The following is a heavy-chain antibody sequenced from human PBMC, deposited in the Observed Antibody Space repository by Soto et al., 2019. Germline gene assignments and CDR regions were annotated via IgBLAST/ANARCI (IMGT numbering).Heavy chain of an antibody. CDR2: VNPTGGSP. CDR3: SRDLSPY. V-gene: IGHV1-46*03. D-gene: IGHD3-16*02. Sequence: ASVKVSCETSGYEFTRYFIHWVRQAPGQGLEWMVKVNPTGGSPTFGQKFQGRVTVTTDTSTSTVYMELSSLRSDDTAVYYCSRDLSPYWGQGTLVTVSS. J-gene: IGHJ4*02. CDR1: GYEFTRYF.